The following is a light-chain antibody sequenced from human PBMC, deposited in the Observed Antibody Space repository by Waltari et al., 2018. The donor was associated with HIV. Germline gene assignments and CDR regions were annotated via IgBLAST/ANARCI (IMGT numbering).Light chain of an antibody. Sequence: DVQMTQSPSSVSASVGDTVPITCRASRSIRGSLAWYQRKPGKAPKLLIYRTSRLKSGVPSRFGGSGSGTEFTLAINSLLPDDFGTYYCQQDDSYSQTFGAGTKVDIK. CDR1: RSIRGS. J-gene: IGKJ4*02. V-gene: IGKV1-5*03. CDR3: QQDDSYSQT. CDR2: RTS.